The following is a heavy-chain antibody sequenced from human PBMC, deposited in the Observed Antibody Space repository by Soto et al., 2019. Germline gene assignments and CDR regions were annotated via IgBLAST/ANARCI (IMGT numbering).Heavy chain of an antibody. CDR1: GFIVSSNY. J-gene: IGHJ4*02. D-gene: IGHD1-26*01. CDR2: IYSGGST. CDR3: ARSPMGATYFDY. V-gene: IGHV3-53*01. Sequence: GGSLRLSCAASGFIVSSNYMSWVRQAPGKGLEWVSVIYSGGSTYYADSVKGRFTISRDNSKNTLYLQMNSLRAEDTAVYYCARSPMGATYFDYWGQGTLVTVSS.